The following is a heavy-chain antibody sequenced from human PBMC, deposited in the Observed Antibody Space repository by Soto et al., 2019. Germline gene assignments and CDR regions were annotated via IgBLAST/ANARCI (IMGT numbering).Heavy chain of an antibody. J-gene: IGHJ2*01. CDR1: GGSISSYY. D-gene: IGHD6-19*01. CDR3: ARLRERNSSRWYPYWYFDR. V-gene: IGHV4-59*08. CDR2: IYYSGST. Sequence: PSETLSLTCTVSGGSISSYYWSWIRQPPGKGLEWIGYIYYSGSTNYNPSLKSRVTISVDTSKNQFSLKLSSVTAADTAVYYCARLRERNSSRWYPYWYFDRWGRGTLVTVSS.